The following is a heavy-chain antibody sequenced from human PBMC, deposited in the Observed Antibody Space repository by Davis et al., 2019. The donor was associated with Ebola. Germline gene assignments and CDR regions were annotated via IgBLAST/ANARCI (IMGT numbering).Heavy chain of an antibody. V-gene: IGHV3-21*01. CDR1: GFTFSSYS. Sequence: GESLKISCAASGFTFSSYSMNWVRQAPGKGLEWVSSISSSSSYIYYADSVKGRFTISRDNAKNSLYLQMNSLRAEDTAVYYCARLGWDYWGQGTLVTVSS. D-gene: IGHD4-23*01. CDR3: ARLGWDY. CDR2: ISSSSSYI. J-gene: IGHJ4*02.